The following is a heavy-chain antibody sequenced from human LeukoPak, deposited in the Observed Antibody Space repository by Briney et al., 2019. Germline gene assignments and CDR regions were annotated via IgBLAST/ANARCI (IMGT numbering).Heavy chain of an antibody. Sequence: GGSLRLSCEASGFTFSSSWMNWVRQAPGKGLEWVANINPDGGEKRYVDSVKGRFTISRDNARNSLYLQMNSLRAEDTAVYYCASWINNDNYWGQGTLVAVSS. V-gene: IGHV3-7*01. CDR2: INPDGGEK. D-gene: IGHD1-1*01. J-gene: IGHJ4*02. CDR3: ASWINNDNY. CDR1: GFTFSSSW.